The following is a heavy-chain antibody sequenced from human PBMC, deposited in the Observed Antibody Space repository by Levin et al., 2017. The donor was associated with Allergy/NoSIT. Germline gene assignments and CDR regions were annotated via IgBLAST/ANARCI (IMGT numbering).Heavy chain of an antibody. V-gene: IGHV1-2*06. CDR2: INPNSGGT. CDR3: ARDHSPFALDDYGDYGDY. D-gene: IGHD4-17*01. Sequence: HGEREDPGQGLEWMGRINPNSGGTNYAQKFQGRVTMTRDTSISTAYMELSRLRSDDTAVYYCARDHSPFALDDYGDYGDYWGQGTLVTVSS. J-gene: IGHJ4*02.